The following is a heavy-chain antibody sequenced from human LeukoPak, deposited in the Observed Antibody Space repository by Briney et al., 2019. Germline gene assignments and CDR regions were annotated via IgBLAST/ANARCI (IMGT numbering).Heavy chain of an antibody. Sequence: PSQTLSLTCTVSGGSISSGSYYWRWIRQPAGKGLEWIGRIYTSGGTNYNPSLKSRVTISVDTSKNQFSLKLSSVTAADTAVYYCARHEYSGSYYGLSWFDPWGPGTLVTVSS. V-gene: IGHV4-61*02. CDR2: IYTSGGT. J-gene: IGHJ5*02. CDR1: GGSISSGSYY. D-gene: IGHD1-26*01. CDR3: ARHEYSGSYYGLSWFDP.